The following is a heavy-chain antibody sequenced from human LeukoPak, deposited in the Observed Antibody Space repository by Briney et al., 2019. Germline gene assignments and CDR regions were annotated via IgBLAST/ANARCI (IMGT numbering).Heavy chain of an antibody. CDR2: IYYSGST. J-gene: IGHJ3*02. CDR3: AKEYTAMVIVLDAFDI. Sequence: SETLSLTCTVSGGSISNYYWSWIRQSPVKGLEWIGFIYYSGSTNYNPSLKSRVTISVDTSKNQFSLKLSSVTAADTAVYYCAKEYTAMVIVLDAFDIWGQGTMVTVSS. V-gene: IGHV4-59*01. D-gene: IGHD5-18*01. CDR1: GGSISNYY.